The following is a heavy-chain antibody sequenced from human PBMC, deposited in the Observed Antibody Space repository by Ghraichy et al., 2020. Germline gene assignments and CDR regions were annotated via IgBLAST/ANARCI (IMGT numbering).Heavy chain of an antibody. J-gene: IGHJ5*02. CDR1: GFTFSGYS. Sequence: GGSLRLSCAASGFTFSGYSMNWVRQAPGKGLEWVSSISTTSSYIYYADSVKGRFTISRDNAKSSLYLQMNSLRAEDTAVYYCARGADYGPWGQGTLVTVSS. V-gene: IGHV3-21*01. CDR3: ARGADYGP. CDR2: ISTTSSYI. D-gene: IGHD4-17*01.